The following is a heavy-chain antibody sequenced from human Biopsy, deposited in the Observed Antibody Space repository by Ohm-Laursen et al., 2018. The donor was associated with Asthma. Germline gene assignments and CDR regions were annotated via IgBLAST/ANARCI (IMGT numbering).Heavy chain of an antibody. CDR2: ISSDVRE. CDR3: VGWRSGYPDHYSDF. CDR1: GFTVSTNG. V-gene: IGHV3-30*03. D-gene: IGHD2-21*01. J-gene: IGHJ4*02. Sequence: SLRLSCAASGFTVSTNGMSWVRQAPGKGLEWVALISSDVREWYADSVKGRFTISRDNSKNTLDLQMNSLRGDDTAVYYCVGWRSGYPDHYSDFWGLGTLVTVSS.